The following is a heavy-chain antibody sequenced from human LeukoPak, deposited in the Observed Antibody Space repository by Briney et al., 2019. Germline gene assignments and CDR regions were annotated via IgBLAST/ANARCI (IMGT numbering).Heavy chain of an antibody. J-gene: IGHJ4*02. CDR3: AKGREEDGYNDFDY. Sequence: GGSLRLSCAASGFTFRSYVMHWVRQAPGKGLEWVAIIWYDGSNKYYADSVKGRFTISRDNSKNTLYLRTNGLRAEDTAVYYCAKGREEDGYNDFDYWGQGTLVTVSS. CDR1: GFTFRSYV. V-gene: IGHV3-33*06. CDR2: IWYDGSNK. D-gene: IGHD5-24*01.